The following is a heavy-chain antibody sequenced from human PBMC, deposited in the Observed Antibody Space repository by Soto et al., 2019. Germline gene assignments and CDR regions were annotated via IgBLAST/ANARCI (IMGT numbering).Heavy chain of an antibody. V-gene: IGHV5-51*01. CDR1: GYSFTSYW. CDR3: ARPGYYDILTGYSSDY. CDR2: IYPGDSDT. Sequence: PGESLKISCKGSGYSFTSYWIGWVRQMPGKGLEWMGIIYPGDSDTRYSPSFQGQVTISADKSISTAYLQWSSLKASDTAMYYCARPGYYDILTGYSSDYWGQGTLVTVS. D-gene: IGHD3-9*01. J-gene: IGHJ4*02.